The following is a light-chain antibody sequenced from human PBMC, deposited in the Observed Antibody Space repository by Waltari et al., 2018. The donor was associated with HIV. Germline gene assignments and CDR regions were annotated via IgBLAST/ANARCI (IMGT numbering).Light chain of an antibody. CDR1: QTVGSH. V-gene: IGKV3-11*01. J-gene: IGKJ4*01. CDR2: DAS. CDR3: QQRSNWLT. Sequence: EIVLTQSPATLSLSPGGSATLSCRASQTVGSHLAWYQHKPGQAPRLLIYDASNRATGLPARFSGSGSGTEFTLTISSLEPEDFADYYCQQRSNWLTFGGGTKVEIK.